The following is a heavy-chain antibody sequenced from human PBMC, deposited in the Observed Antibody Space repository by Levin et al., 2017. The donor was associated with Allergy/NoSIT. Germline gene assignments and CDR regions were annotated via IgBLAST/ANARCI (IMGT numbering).Heavy chain of an antibody. D-gene: IGHD3-10*01. CDR1: GFTFSAYG. V-gene: IGHV3-30*18. J-gene: IGHJ4*02. Sequence: LSGGSLRLSCAASGFTFSAYGMHWVRQAPGKGLEWVAVSLSDGSNTYYADSVKGRFTISRDNSKNTLYLQMNSLSAEDTAVYYCAKPYGSRNYYNNQFDCWGQGALVTVSS. CDR3: AKPYGSRNYYNNQFDC. CDR2: SLSDGSNT.